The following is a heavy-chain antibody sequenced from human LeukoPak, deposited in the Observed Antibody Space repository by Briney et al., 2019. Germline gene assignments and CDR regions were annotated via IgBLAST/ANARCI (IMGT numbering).Heavy chain of an antibody. CDR3: ARDIGSGWGNYFDY. CDR1: GYTFTSYA. CDR2: INAGNGNT. J-gene: IGHJ4*02. D-gene: IGHD6-19*01. Sequence: ASVKVSCTASGYTFTSYAMHWVRQAPGQRLEWMGWINAGNGNTKYSQKFQGRVTITRDTSASTAYMELSSLRSEDTAVYYCARDIGSGWGNYFDYWGQGTLVTVSS. V-gene: IGHV1-3*01.